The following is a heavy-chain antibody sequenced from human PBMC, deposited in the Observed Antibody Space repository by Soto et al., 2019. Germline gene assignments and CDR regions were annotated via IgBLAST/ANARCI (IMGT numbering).Heavy chain of an antibody. CDR3: ARLWGRAEHDS. J-gene: IGHJ4*02. V-gene: IGHV1-69*16. Sequence: QVQLVQSGAEVKKPGSSVTVSCTASGGSIRTYSVSWVRQARGQGLEWMGGMIAILGPAKYAKKFQGRGTITADESTSTVYMELRSLRSEGTAVYYCARLWGRAEHDSWGQGTRVAASS. CDR2: MIAILGPA. CDR1: GGSIRTYS. D-gene: IGHD3-10*01.